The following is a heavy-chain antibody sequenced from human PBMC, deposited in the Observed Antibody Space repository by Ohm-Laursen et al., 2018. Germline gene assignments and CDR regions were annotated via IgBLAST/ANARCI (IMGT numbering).Heavy chain of an antibody. D-gene: IGHD2-2*01. CDR2: ISSASGTI. J-gene: IGHJ6*02. V-gene: IGHV3-48*01. CDR3: ARHQLSGHYYYGMDV. Sequence: SLRLSCTASGFTFSTYGMNWVRQAPGEGLEWISYISSASGTIYYADSVRGQFTISRDNAKNSLYLQVNSLRAEDTAVYYCARHQLSGHYYYGMDVWGQGTTVTVSS. CDR1: GFTFSTYG.